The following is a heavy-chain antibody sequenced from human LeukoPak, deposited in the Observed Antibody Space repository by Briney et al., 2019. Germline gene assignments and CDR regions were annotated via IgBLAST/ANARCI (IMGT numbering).Heavy chain of an antibody. D-gene: IGHD3-3*01. V-gene: IGHV4-34*01. Sequence: SETLSLTCAVYGGSFSGYYWSWIRQPPGKGLEWIGEINHSGSTNYNPSLKSRVTISVETSKNQFSLRRSCVPAADTVVYYCASGWYYDFWSGYYHIPNFDYWGQGTLVTVSS. CDR2: INHSGST. CDR3: ASGWYYDFWSGYYHIPNFDY. J-gene: IGHJ4*02. CDR1: GGSFSGYY.